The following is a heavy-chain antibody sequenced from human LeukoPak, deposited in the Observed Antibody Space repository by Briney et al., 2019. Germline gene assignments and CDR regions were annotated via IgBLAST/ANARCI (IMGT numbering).Heavy chain of an antibody. J-gene: IGHJ4*02. Sequence: ASVKVSCKTSGYTLTAYYMHWVREAPRQGLEYMGWINPRSGETYYAPKFQGRFVVTTDTSISTAYMELSSLRSDDTAIYYCARDLTCAKDYWGQGTLVTVSS. D-gene: IGHD4/OR15-4a*01. CDR3: ARDLTCAKDY. CDR1: GYTLTAYY. CDR2: INPRSGET. V-gene: IGHV1-2*02.